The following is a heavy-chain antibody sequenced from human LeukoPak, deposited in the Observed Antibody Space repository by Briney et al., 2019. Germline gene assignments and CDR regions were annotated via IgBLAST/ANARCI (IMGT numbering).Heavy chain of an antibody. Sequence: PSETLSLTCTVSGGSISSSSYYRGWIRQPPGKGLEWIGSIYYSGSTYYNPSLKSRVTISVDTSKNQFSLKLSSVTAADTAVYYCAREPYSSRYYYYYVEVWGKGTTVTVSS. CDR2: IYYSGST. CDR3: AREPYSSRYYYYYVEV. J-gene: IGHJ6*03. V-gene: IGHV4-39*07. CDR1: GGSISSSSYY. D-gene: IGHD6-13*01.